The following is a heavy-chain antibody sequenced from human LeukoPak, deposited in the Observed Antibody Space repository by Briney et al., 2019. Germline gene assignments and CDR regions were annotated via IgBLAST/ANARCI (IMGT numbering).Heavy chain of an antibody. CDR2: ISYDGSNK. J-gene: IGHJ4*02. CDR1: GFTFSSYA. V-gene: IGHV3-30*04. D-gene: IGHD1-7*01. CDR3: ARVGETLAGGPKRTTPIDY. Sequence: GGSLRLSCAASGFTFSSYAMHWVRQAPGKGLEWVAVISYDGSNKYYADSVKGRFTISRDNSKNTLYLQMNSLRAEDTAVYYCARVGETLAGGPKRTTPIDYWGQGTLVTVSS.